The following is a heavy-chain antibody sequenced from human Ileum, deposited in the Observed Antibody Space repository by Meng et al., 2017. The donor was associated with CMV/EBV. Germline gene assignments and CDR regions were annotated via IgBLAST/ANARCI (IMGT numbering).Heavy chain of an antibody. Sequence: HVQLQEAYPGLVKPSPTLSLTCTVSGCSIRSGDYYWSWIREPPGKGLEWIGYINYRGTTYYNPSLKSRLTISVDTSNNQFSLILSSVTAADTALYYCARAISGHYYVPWGQGTLVTVSS. CDR3: ARAISGHYYVP. J-gene: IGHJ1*01. V-gene: IGHV4-30-4*08. CDR1: GCSIRSGDYY. D-gene: IGHD3-22*01. CDR2: INYRGTT.